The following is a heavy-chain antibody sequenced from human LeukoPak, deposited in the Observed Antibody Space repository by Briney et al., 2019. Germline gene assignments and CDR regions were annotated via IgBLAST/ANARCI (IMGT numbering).Heavy chain of an antibody. V-gene: IGHV3-20*04. J-gene: IGHJ4*02. D-gene: IGHD3-10*01. CDR2: INWNGGST. CDR1: GFTFDDYG. CDR3: ARASITMVRGANAYYFDY. Sequence: GGSLRLSCAASGFTFDDYGMSWVRQAPGKGLEWVSGINWNGGSTGYADSVKGRFTISRDNAKNSLYLQMNSLRAEDTALYYCARASITMVRGANAYYFDYWGQGTLVTVSS.